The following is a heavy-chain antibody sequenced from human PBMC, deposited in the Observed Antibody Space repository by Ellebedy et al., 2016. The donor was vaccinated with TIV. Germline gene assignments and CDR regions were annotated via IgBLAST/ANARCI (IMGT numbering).Heavy chain of an antibody. J-gene: IGHJ4*02. CDR3: AKEWEAGGSYYLFDY. CDR2: ISYDGSNK. Sequence: GGSLRLXXAASGFTFSSYGMHWVRQAPGKGLEWVAVISYDGSNKYYADSVKGRFTISRDNSKNTLYLQMNSLRAEDTAVYYCAKEWEAGGSYYLFDYWGQGTLVTVSS. CDR1: GFTFSSYG. V-gene: IGHV3-30*18. D-gene: IGHD1-26*01.